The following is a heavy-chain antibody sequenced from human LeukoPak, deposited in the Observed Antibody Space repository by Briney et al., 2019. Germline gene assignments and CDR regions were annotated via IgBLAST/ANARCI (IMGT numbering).Heavy chain of an antibody. D-gene: IGHD5-18*01. CDR1: GESFSGYY. J-gene: IGHJ2*01. CDR3: ARAGPTWIQLWLFRSQWYFDL. CDR2: INHSGST. Sequence: QSSETLSLTCAVHGESFSGYYWSWIRQPPGKGLEWIGEINHSGSTNYNPSLKSRVTISVDTSKNQFSLKLSSVTAADTAVYYCARAGPTWIQLWLFRSQWYFDLWGRGTLVTVSS. V-gene: IGHV4-34*01.